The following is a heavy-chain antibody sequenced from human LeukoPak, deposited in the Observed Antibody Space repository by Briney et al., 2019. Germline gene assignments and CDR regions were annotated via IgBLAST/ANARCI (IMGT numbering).Heavy chain of an antibody. CDR2: INHSGST. CDR3: VTYYFDSSGPKKNY. D-gene: IGHD3-22*01. CDR1: GGSFSGYY. Sequence: SETLSLTCAVYGGSFSGYYWSWIRQPPGKWLEWIGEINHSGSTNYNPPLKSRVTISVDTSKKQFSLKLSSVTAADTAVYYCVTYYFDSSGPKKNYWGQGTLVTVSS. J-gene: IGHJ4*02. V-gene: IGHV4-34*01.